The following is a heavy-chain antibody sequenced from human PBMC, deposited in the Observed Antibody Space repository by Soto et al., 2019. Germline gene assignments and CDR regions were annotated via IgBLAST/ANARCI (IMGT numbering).Heavy chain of an antibody. V-gene: IGHV4-39*01. Sequence: QLQLQESGPGLVKPSETLSLTCTVSGGSISSSSYYWGWIRQPPGKGLEWIGSIYYSGSTYYNPSLQSRVTISDDTSTNQFSLMLSSVTAADTAVYYCARHVNYYDSSGYSYYFDYWGQGTLVTVSS. CDR2: IYYSGST. CDR1: GGSISSSSYY. CDR3: ARHVNYYDSSGYSYYFDY. J-gene: IGHJ4*02. D-gene: IGHD3-22*01.